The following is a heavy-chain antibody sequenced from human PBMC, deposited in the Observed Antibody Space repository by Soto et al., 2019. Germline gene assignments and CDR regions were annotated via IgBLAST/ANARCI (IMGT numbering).Heavy chain of an antibody. CDR3: ARPRPSYGGNPDAFDI. D-gene: IGHD4-17*01. V-gene: IGHV4-34*01. J-gene: IGHJ3*02. CDR2: INHSGST. Sequence: QVQLQQWGAGLLKPSETLSLTCAVYGGSFSGYYWSWIRQPPGKGLEWIGEINHSGSTNYNPSLKSRVTISVDTSKNQFSLNLRSVIAADTALYYCARPRPSYGGNPDAFDIWGQGTMVTVSS. CDR1: GGSFSGYY.